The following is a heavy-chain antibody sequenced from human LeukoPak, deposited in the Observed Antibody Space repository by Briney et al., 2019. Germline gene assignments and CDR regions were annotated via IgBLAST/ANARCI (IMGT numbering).Heavy chain of an antibody. Sequence: SVKVSCKTSGGTFNNSAISWVRQAPGQGLEWLGGIMPLFGTAGYAQKFQGRVTITKDESTRTVYLELTSLTSDDTAVYYCASDVHGDYGSGWFGPWGQGTLVSVSS. D-gene: IGHD4-17*01. J-gene: IGHJ5*02. CDR2: IMPLFGTA. CDR1: GGTFNNSA. V-gene: IGHV1-69*05. CDR3: ASDVHGDYGSGWFGP.